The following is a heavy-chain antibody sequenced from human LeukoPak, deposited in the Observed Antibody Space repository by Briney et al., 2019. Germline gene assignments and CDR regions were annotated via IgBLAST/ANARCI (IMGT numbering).Heavy chain of an antibody. J-gene: IGHJ5*02. D-gene: IGHD5-12*01. Sequence: ASVKVSCKASGYTFTSYGISWVRQAPGQGLEWRGWISAYNGNTNYAQKLQGRITMTTDTSTSTAYMKLRSLRSDDPAVYYCARAGNSGYDPSQYNWFDPWGQGTLVTVSS. CDR2: ISAYNGNT. CDR1: GYTFTSYG. V-gene: IGHV1-18*01. CDR3: ARAGNSGYDPSQYNWFDP.